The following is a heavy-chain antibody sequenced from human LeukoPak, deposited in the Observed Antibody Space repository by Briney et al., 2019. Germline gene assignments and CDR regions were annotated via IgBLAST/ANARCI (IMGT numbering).Heavy chain of an antibody. J-gene: IGHJ4*02. D-gene: IGHD6-13*01. CDR2: IYHSGST. CDR3: ARRLAGTEDY. Sequence: SETLSLTCTVSGYSISSGYYWGWIRQPPGKGLEWIGSIYHSGSTYYNPSLRSRVTISVDTSKNQLSLRLSSVTATDTAVYYCARRLAGTEDYWGQGTLVTVSS. V-gene: IGHV4-38-2*02. CDR1: GYSISSGYY.